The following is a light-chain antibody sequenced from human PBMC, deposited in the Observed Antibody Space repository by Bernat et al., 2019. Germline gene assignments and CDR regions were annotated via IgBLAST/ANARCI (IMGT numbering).Light chain of an antibody. Sequence: QSVLTQPPSVSGAPGQRVTISCTGNSSNIGSYYDVHWYQLLPGTAPNALIYGNSDRPSGLPDRFAGSKSGTSASLAITGLQPEDEADYYCQSCDSSLSAWVFGGGTKLTVL. CDR2: GNS. CDR1: SSNIGSYYD. V-gene: IGLV1-40*01. CDR3: QSCDSSLSAWV. J-gene: IGLJ3*02.